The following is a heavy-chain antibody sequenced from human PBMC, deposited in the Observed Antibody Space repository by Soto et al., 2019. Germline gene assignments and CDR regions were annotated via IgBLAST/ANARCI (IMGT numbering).Heavy chain of an antibody. Sequence: QVQLVQSGVEVREPGASVKVSCKAVRYIFTNYGVSWVRQAPGQGLEWMGWITTYNGNTEYAQKFQGRVTMTTDASISTAYMELGSLRSDDTGIYYCARALTGYGMDVWGQGTTVTVSS. V-gene: IGHV1-18*01. CDR2: ITTYNGNT. CDR3: ARALTGYGMDV. J-gene: IGHJ6*02. CDR1: RYIFTNYG.